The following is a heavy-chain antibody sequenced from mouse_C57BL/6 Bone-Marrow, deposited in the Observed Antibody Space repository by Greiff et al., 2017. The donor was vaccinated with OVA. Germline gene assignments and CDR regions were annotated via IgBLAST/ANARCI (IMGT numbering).Heavy chain of an antibody. D-gene: IGHD1-1*01. CDR3: ARMAIYYYGSSSFDY. V-gene: IGHV1-26*01. Sequence: EVQLQQSGPELVKPGASVKISCKASGYTFTDYYMNWVKQSHGKSLEWIGDINPNNGGTSYNQKFKGKATLTVDKSSSTAYMELRSLTSEDSAVYYCARMAIYYYGSSSFDYWGQGTTLTVSS. J-gene: IGHJ2*01. CDR1: GYTFTDYY. CDR2: INPNNGGT.